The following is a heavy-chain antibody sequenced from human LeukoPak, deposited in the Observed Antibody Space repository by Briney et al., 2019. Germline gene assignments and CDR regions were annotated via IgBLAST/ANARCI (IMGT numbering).Heavy chain of an antibody. CDR2: ISSNGGST. CDR3: ARSPGEVVNPEYAFDI. D-gene: IGHD3-10*01. V-gene: IGHV3-64*01. Sequence: GGSLRLSCAASGXTFSSYAMHWVRQAPGKGQEYVSAISSNGGSTYYANSVKGRFTISRDNSKNTLYLQMGSLRAEDMAVYYCARSPGEVVNPEYAFDIWGQGTMVTVSS. CDR1: GXTFSSYA. J-gene: IGHJ3*02.